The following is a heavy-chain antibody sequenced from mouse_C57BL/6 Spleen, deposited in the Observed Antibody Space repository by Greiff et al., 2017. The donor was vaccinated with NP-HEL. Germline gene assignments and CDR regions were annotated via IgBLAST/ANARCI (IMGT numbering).Heavy chain of an antibody. CDR2: IDPSDSYT. CDR1: GYTFTSYW. CDR3: ARDSPLDY. Sequence: VQLQQSGAELVMPGASVKLSCKASGYTFTSYWMHWVKQRPGQGLEWIGEIDPSDSYTNYNQKFKGKSTLTVDKSSSTAYMQLSSLTSEDSAVYYCARDSPLDYWGQGTTLTVAS. J-gene: IGHJ2*01. V-gene: IGHV1-69*01.